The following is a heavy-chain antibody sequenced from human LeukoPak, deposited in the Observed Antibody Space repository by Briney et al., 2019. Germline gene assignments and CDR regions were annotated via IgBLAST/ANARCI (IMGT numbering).Heavy chain of an antibody. CDR3: AKRSSSWYFGY. CDR2: ISSGGST. CDR1: GFTFSNSA. V-gene: IGHV3-23*01. Sequence: GGSLRLSCAASGFTFSNSAMSWVRQAPGKGLEWVSAISSGGSTYYADSVKGRFTISRDNSKNTLSLQMNSLRGEDTAVYYCAKRSSSWYFGYWGQGTLVTDSS. J-gene: IGHJ4*02. D-gene: IGHD6-13*01.